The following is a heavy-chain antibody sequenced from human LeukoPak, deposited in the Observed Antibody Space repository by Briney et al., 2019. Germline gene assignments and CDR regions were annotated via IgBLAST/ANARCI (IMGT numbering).Heavy chain of an antibody. CDR3: ARDPVLRYFDWLLGYFDY. Sequence: PGGSLRLSCAASGFTFSDYYMSWIRQAPGKGLEWVSYISSSGSTIYYADSVKGRFTISGDNAKNSLYLQMNSLRAEDTAVYYCARDPVLRYFDWLLGYFDYWGQGTLVTVSS. D-gene: IGHD3-9*01. CDR1: GFTFSDYY. J-gene: IGHJ4*02. V-gene: IGHV3-11*01. CDR2: ISSSGSTI.